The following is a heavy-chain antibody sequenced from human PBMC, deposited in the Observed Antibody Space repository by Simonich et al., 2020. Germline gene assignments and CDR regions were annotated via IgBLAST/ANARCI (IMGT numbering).Heavy chain of an antibody. V-gene: IGHV3-74*01. D-gene: IGHD4-4*01. Sequence: EVQLVESGGGLVQPGGSLRLSCAAYGFTFSSYWLHWVRQAPGKGRVCVSSINSNGSSTNYADYVKGRITISRDNAKNTLYLQMNSLRAEDTAVYYCARDYSNYDAFDIWGQGTMVTVSS. CDR2: INSNGSST. CDR1: GFTFSSYW. J-gene: IGHJ3*02. CDR3: ARDYSNYDAFDI.